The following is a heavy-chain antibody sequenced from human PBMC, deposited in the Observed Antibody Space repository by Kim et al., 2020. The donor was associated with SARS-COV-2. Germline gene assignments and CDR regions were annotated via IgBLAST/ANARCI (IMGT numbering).Heavy chain of an antibody. D-gene: IGHD2-8*01. CDR2: MYHSGST. Sequence: SETLSLTCTVSGGSISSGGYYWSWIRQHPGKGLEWVGYMYHSGSTYFNPSLKSRVTISVDTSRNQFSMKLTSVTAADTAVYYCARAGWTTNASYSIDPWG. CDR1: GGSISSGGYY. V-gene: IGHV4-31*03. CDR3: ARAGWTTNASYSIDP. J-gene: IGHJ5*02.